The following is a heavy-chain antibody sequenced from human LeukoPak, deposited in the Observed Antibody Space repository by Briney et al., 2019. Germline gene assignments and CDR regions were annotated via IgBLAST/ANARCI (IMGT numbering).Heavy chain of an antibody. V-gene: IGHV4-59*01. CDR2: IYYSGST. J-gene: IGHJ4*02. Sequence: PSETLSLTCTVSGGSISSYYWSWIRQPPGKGLEWIGYIYYSGSTNYNPSLKSRVTISVDTSKNQFSLKLSSVTAADTAVYYCAREGALTFGGVIVKGAIDYWGQGTLVTVSS. D-gene: IGHD3-16*02. CDR3: AREGALTFGGVIVKGAIDY. CDR1: GGSISSYY.